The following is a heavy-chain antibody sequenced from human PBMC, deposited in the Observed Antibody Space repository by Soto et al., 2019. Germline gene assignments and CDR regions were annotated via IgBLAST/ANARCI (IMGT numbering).Heavy chain of an antibody. V-gene: IGHV4-59*01. D-gene: IGHD3-3*01. Sequence: SETLSLTCTVSGGSINSDYWSWIRQPPEKGLEWIGYIYYSGNTDYNPSLKSRVTISVDTSNNQFSLKLSSVTAADAAMYYCARGSSIKIFEGWFDLWGQGTLVTVSS. CDR2: IYYSGNT. J-gene: IGHJ5*02. CDR1: GGSINSDY. CDR3: ARGSSIKIFEGWFDL.